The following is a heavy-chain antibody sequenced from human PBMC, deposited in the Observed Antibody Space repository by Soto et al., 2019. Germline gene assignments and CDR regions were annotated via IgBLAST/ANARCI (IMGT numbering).Heavy chain of an antibody. CDR1: GGSISSYY. J-gene: IGHJ6*02. V-gene: IGHV4-59*01. CDR2: IYYSGST. CDR3: ARARRVEAANYDFWSPYYYYHGMDV. D-gene: IGHD3-3*01. Sequence: SETLSLTCTVSGGSISSYYWSWIRQPPGKGLEWIGYIYYSGSTNYNPSLKSRVTISVDTSKNQFSLKLSSVTAADTAVYYCARARRVEAANYDFWSPYYYYHGMDVWGRGTTVTVSS.